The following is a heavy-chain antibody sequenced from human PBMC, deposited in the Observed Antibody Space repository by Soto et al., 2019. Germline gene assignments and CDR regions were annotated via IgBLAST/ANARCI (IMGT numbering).Heavy chain of an antibody. CDR3: ARVRQYCSGTSCYLDP. V-gene: IGHV4-4*02. D-gene: IGHD2-2*01. Sequence: LSLTCAVSGGSISSSNWWHWVRQPPGKGLEWIGEIHHSGTTNYNPSLKSRVAISVDKSKNQFSLKLNSVTAADTAVYYCARVRQYCSGTSCYLDPWGQGTLVTVSS. J-gene: IGHJ5*02. CDR2: IHHSGTT. CDR1: GGSISSSNW.